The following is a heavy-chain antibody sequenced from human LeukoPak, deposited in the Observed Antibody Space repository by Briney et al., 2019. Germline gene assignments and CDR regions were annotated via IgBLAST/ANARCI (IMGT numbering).Heavy chain of an antibody. J-gene: IGHJ4*02. CDR2: ISSSGSTI. CDR3: ASPDSSFDY. CDR1: GFTFSSYG. V-gene: IGHV3-48*04. Sequence: HPGGSLRLSCAASGFTFSSYGMHWVRQAPGKGLEWVSFISSSGSTIYYADSVKGRFTISRDNAKNSLYLQMNSLRAEDTAVYYCASPDSSFDYWGQGTLVTVSS. D-gene: IGHD3-22*01.